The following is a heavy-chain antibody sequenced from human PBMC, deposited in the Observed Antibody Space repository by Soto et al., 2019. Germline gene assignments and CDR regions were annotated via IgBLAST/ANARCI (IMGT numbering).Heavy chain of an antibody. CDR2: IFWDDDK. CDR3: ARILTATGGHFDS. D-gene: IGHD2-8*02. CDR1: GFSLTTSGVG. J-gene: IGHJ4*02. Sequence: SGPTLVNPTQTLTLTCSFSGFSLTTSGVGVGWVRQSPEKALEWLALIFWDDDKRYSPSLRSRLTIAKDTSKNQVVLTLTNVEPVDTATYYCARILTATGGHFDSWGQGALVTVS. V-gene: IGHV2-5*02.